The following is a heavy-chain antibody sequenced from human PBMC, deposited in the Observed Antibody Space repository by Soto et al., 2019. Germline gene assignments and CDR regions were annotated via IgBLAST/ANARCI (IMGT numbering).Heavy chain of an antibody. CDR3: ARRARPDFYYMDV. J-gene: IGHJ6*03. Sequence: SETLSLTCTVSGGSISSYYWSWIRQPPGKGLEWIGYIYYSGSTNYNPSLKSRVTISVDTSKNQFSLKLSSVTAADMAVYYCARRARPDFYYMDVWGKGTTVTVSS. CDR2: IYYSGST. D-gene: IGHD6-6*01. CDR1: GGSISSYY. V-gene: IGHV4-59*01.